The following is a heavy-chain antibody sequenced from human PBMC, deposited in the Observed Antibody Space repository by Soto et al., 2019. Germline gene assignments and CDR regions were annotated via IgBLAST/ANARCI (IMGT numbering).Heavy chain of an antibody. D-gene: IGHD3-3*01. CDR1: GFTFSSYW. CDR3: ARGGNYDFWADREKYYYYYMDV. Sequence: GGSLRLSCAASGFTFSSYWMSWVRQAPGKGLEWVANIKQDGSEKYYVDSVKGRFTISRDNAKNSLYLQMNSLRAEDTAVYYWARGGNYDFWADREKYYYYYMDVWGKGTTVTVSS. V-gene: IGHV3-7*04. J-gene: IGHJ6*03. CDR2: IKQDGSEK.